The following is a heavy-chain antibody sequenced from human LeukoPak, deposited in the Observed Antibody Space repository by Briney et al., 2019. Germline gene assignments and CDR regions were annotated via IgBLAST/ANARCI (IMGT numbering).Heavy chain of an antibody. CDR1: GDSIRSYY. J-gene: IGHJ5*02. Sequence: SETLSLTCTVSGDSIRSYYWSWIRQPSGKGLEWIGYVFYSGSASYNPSLKSRVTISVDTSKNQFSLKLSSVTAADTAVYYCARVRYDYVWGSYRSTNWFDPWGQGTLVTVSS. CDR3: ARVRYDYVWGSYRSTNWFDP. V-gene: IGHV4-59*01. D-gene: IGHD3-16*02. CDR2: VFYSGSA.